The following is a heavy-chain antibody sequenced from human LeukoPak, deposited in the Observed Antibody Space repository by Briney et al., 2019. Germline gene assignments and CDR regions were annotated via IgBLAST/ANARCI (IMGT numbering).Heavy chain of an antibody. V-gene: IGHV3-48*01. D-gene: IGHD3-16*01. CDR1: GFTFSSYS. Sequence: GGSLRLSCAASGFTFSSYSMNWVRQAPGKGLEWVSYISSSSSTIYYADSVKGRFTISRDNAKNSLYLHMNSLRAEDTAVYCCGRDPYYDALDYWGQGTPVTVSS. CDR3: GRDPYYDALDY. CDR2: ISSSSSTI. J-gene: IGHJ4*02.